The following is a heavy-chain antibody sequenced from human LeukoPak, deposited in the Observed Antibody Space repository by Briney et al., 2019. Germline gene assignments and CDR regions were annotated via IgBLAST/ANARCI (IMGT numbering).Heavy chain of an antibody. CDR1: GFTFSSCW. CDR2: IKQDGSEK. Sequence: GGPLRLSCAASGFTFSSCWMSWVRQAPGKGLEGVANIKQDGSEKYYVDAVKGRFTISRDNAKNSLYLQMTSLRAEATAVYYCARVGTTYGDSPGDYWGQGTLVTVSS. J-gene: IGHJ4*02. V-gene: IGHV3-7*01. D-gene: IGHD4-17*01. CDR3: ARVGTTYGDSPGDY.